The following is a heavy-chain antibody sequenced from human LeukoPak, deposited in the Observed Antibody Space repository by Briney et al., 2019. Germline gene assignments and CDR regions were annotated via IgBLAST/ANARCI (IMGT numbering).Heavy chain of an antibody. Sequence: SVKVSCKASGGTFSSYVISWVRQAPGQGLEWMGGIIPIFGTANYAQKFQGRVTITADESTSTAYMELSSLRSEDTAVYYCAVWFGELSPFDYWGQGTLVTVSS. J-gene: IGHJ4*02. CDR1: GGTFSSYV. D-gene: IGHD3-10*01. V-gene: IGHV1-69*13. CDR2: IIPIFGTA. CDR3: AVWFGELSPFDY.